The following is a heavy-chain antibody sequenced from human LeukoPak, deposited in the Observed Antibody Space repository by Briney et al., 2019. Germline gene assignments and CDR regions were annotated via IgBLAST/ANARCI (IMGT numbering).Heavy chain of an antibody. CDR1: GFTFSSYG. J-gene: IGHJ6*02. D-gene: IGHD5-12*01. V-gene: IGHV3-33*01. CDR3: ARAPFGYAGSMDV. Sequence: GGSLRLSCAASGFTFSSYGMHWVRQAPGKGLEWVAIIWHDGSNKYYADSVKGRFTISRDNSKNTLYLQMNSLRAEDTAVYYCARAPFGYAGSMDVWGQGTTVTVSS. CDR2: IWHDGSNK.